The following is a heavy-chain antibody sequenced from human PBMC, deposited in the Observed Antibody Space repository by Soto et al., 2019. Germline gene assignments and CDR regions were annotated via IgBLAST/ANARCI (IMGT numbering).Heavy chain of an antibody. V-gene: IGHV3-23*01. CDR3: AKDGTTAGIHYYGMDI. CDR2: IGRGGDT. CDR1: GFTLTSYG. J-gene: IGHJ6*02. D-gene: IGHD1-1*01. Sequence: PGGSLRLSCEVSGFTLTSYGMNWVRQAPDKGLEWVSTIGRGGDTFYADSVRSRFTISRDNSKNTLFLQMNSLRAEDTALYFCAKDGTTAGIHYYGMDIWGQGTTVTVSS.